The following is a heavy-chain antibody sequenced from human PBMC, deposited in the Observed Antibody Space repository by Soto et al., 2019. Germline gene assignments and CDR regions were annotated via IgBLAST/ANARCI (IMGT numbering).Heavy chain of an antibody. CDR2: TSYPGNT. CDR1: GGPITSYH. CDR3: AAGYYLTGFSYREIKWVDP. V-gene: IGHV4-59*03. J-gene: IGHJ5*02. Sequence: PSETLSLTCIVSGGPITSYHWSWIRQFPGKGLEGIAYTSYPGNTHYKPSLHRRGTTSMETSKNQLYLKLTSMTAADTAVYYCAAGYYLTGFSYREIKWVDPWGQGTLVT. D-gene: IGHD3-9*01.